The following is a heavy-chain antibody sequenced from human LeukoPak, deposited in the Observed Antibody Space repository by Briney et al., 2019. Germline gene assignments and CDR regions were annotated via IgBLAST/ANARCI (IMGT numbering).Heavy chain of an antibody. J-gene: IGHJ4*02. Sequence: GGSLRLSCAASGFTFSSYSMNWVRQAPGKGLEWVSSINSNSHYIYYADSVKGRFTISRDNAKDSLYLQMNSLRAEDTAVYYCARGMVIYDKAPGYWGQGTLVTVSS. CDR2: INSNSHYI. CDR3: ARGMVIYDKAPGY. V-gene: IGHV3-21*01. CDR1: GFTFSSYS. D-gene: IGHD2-21*01.